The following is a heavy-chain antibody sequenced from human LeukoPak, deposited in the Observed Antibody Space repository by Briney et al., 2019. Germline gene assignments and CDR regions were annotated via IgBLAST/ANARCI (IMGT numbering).Heavy chain of an antibody. Sequence: PSETLSLTCTVSGGSISSYYWSWIRQPPGKGLEWIGYIYYSGSTNYNPSLKSRVTISVDTSKNQFSLTLSSVTAADTAVYYCARRPGSYYITTYYYYYMDVWGKGTTVTISS. CDR3: ARRPGSYYITTYYYYYMDV. V-gene: IGHV4-59*12. J-gene: IGHJ6*03. CDR2: IYYSGST. D-gene: IGHD3-10*01. CDR1: GGSISSYY.